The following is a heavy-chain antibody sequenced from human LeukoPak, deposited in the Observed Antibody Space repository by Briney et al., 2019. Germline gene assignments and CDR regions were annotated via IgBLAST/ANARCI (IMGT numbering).Heavy chain of an antibody. Sequence: PGRSLRLSCAASGFTFSSYGMHWVRQAPGKGLEWVAVISYDGSNKYYADSVKGRFTISRDNSKNTLYLQMNSLRAEDTAVYYCAKDGYTDWGQGTLVTVSS. J-gene: IGHJ4*02. CDR1: GFTFSSYG. V-gene: IGHV3-30*18. D-gene: IGHD1-1*01. CDR3: AKDGYTD. CDR2: ISYDGSNK.